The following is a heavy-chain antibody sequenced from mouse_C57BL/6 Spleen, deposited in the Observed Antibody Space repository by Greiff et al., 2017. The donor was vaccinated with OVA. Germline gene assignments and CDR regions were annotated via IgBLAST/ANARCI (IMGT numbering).Heavy chain of an antibody. CDR3: ATIYYYGSSYVGYFDY. J-gene: IGHJ2*01. V-gene: IGHV1-82*01. CDR2: IYPGDGDT. D-gene: IGHD1-1*01. CDR1: GYAFSSSW. Sequence: VQLQQSGPELVKPGASVKISCKASGYAFSSSWMNWVKQRPGKGLEWIGRIYPGDGDTNYNGKFKGKATLTADKSSSTAYMQLSSLTSEDSAVYFCATIYYYGSSYVGYFDYWGQGTTLTVSS.